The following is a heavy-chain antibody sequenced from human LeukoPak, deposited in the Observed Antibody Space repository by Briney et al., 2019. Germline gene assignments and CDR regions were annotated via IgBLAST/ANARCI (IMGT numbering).Heavy chain of an antibody. CDR1: GASIGSSGYC. D-gene: IGHD6-13*01. Sequence: PSETLSLTCTVSGASIGSSGYCWGWIRQPPGQGLEWIGSIYYSGSTYDNPSLKSRVTISVDTSKNQFSLKLSSVTAADTAVYYCASDLGYSSRKVAFDIWGQGTMVTVSS. V-gene: IGHV4-39*01. CDR2: IYYSGST. J-gene: IGHJ3*02. CDR3: ASDLGYSSRKVAFDI.